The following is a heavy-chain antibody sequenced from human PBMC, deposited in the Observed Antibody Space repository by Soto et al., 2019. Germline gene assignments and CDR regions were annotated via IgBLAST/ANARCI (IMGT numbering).Heavy chain of an antibody. CDR1: GFNFSNHW. D-gene: IGHD2-21*02. CDR3: ARESGDWPLNWFDP. CDR2: ITSDGKSK. J-gene: IGHJ5*02. V-gene: IGHV3-74*01. Sequence: GGSLRLSCAASGFNFSNHWMHWVRQRPAEGLVWVSRITSDGKSKAYAESVKGRFAISRDNAKNTLYLQMNGLTAEDTAVYYCARESGDWPLNWFDPWGQGTMVTVYS.